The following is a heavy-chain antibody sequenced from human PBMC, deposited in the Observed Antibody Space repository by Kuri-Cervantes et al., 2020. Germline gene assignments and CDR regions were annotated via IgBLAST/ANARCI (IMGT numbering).Heavy chain of an antibody. V-gene: IGHV3-48*01. CDR2: ISSSSSTI. J-gene: IGHJ4*02. D-gene: IGHD6-19*01. CDR1: GFTFSNAW. CDR3: ARGYSSGSPY. Sequence: GGSLRLSCAASGFTFSNAWMNWVRQAPGKGLEWVSYISSSSSTIYYADSVKGRFTISRDNAKNSLYLQMNSLRAEDTAIYYCARGYSSGSPYWGQGTLVTVSS.